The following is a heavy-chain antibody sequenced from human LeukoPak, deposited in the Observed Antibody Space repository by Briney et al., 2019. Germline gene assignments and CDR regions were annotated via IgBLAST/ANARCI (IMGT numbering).Heavy chain of an antibody. J-gene: IGHJ4*02. D-gene: IGHD5-18*01. CDR2: ISSSSSYI. V-gene: IGHV3-21*01. CDR3: ARDEGIQLWVYVY. Sequence: GGSLRLSCAASGFTFSSYSMNWVRQAPGKGLEWVSSISSSSSYIYYADSVKGRFTIPRDNAKNSLYLQMNSLRAEDTAVYYCARDEGIQLWVYVYWGQGTLVTVSS. CDR1: GFTFSSYS.